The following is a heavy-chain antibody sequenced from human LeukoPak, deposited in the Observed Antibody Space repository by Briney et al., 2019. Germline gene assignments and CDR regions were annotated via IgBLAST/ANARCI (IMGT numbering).Heavy chain of an antibody. V-gene: IGHV4-4*02. CDR2: IYHSGIT. J-gene: IGHJ5*02. D-gene: IGHD3-10*01. Sequence: SETLSLTCAVSGGSISNNNWWSWVRQPPGKGLEWIGEIYHSGITNYNPSLKSRVTISVDKSKNQLSLKLYSVTAADTAVYYCARDGSGTFHWLDPWGQGTLVTVSS. CDR1: GGSISNNNW. CDR3: ARDGSGTFHWLDP.